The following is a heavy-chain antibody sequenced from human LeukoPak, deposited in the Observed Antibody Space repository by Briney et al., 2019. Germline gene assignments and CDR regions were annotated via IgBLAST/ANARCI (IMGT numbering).Heavy chain of an antibody. J-gene: IGHJ4*02. Sequence: SETLSLTCSVSGGSISSYYWSWIRQPAGKGLEWIGRIYTSGSTNYNPSLKSRVTMSVDTSKNQFSLKLSSVTAADTAVYYCARDFKSGRSLDYWGQGTLVTVSS. CDR3: ARDFKSGRSLDY. CDR2: IYTSGST. CDR1: GGSISSYY. V-gene: IGHV4-4*07. D-gene: IGHD3-10*01.